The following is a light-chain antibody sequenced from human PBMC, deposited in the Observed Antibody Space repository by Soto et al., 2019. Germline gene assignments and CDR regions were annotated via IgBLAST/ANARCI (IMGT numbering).Light chain of an antibody. CDR1: SSDVGSYNL. J-gene: IGLJ1*01. CDR2: EVS. V-gene: IGLV2-23*02. Sequence: QTALTQPASVYGSPGQSITISCTGTSSDVGSYNLVSWYQQHPGKAPKLMIYEVSKRPSGVSNRFSGSKSGNTASLTISGLQAEDEADYYCCSYAGSSTFLYVFGTGTKLTVL. CDR3: CSYAGSSTFLYV.